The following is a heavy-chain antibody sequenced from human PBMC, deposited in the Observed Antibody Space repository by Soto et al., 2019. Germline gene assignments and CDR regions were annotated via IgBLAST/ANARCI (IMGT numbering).Heavy chain of an antibody. J-gene: IGHJ6*02. V-gene: IGHV3-23*01. CDR2: ISGSGGST. CDR3: AKEIGGIAAAGTGDYYYYGTDV. Sequence: EVQLLESGGGLVQPGGSLRLSCAASGFTFSSYAMSWVRQAPGKGLEWVSAISGSGGSTYYADSVKGRFTISRDNSKNTLYLQMNSLRAEDTAVYYCAKEIGGIAAAGTGDYYYYGTDVWGQGTTVTVSS. D-gene: IGHD6-13*01. CDR1: GFTFSSYA.